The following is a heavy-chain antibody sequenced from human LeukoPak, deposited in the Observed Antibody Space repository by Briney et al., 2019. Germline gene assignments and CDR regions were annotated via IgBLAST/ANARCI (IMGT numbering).Heavy chain of an antibody. CDR1: AFTFSSYS. CDR2: ISSSSSYI. CDR3: ATRYCSGDSCYDYFDY. V-gene: IGHV3-21*01. Sequence: GGSLRLSCAASAFTFSSYSMNWVRQAPGKGLEWVSSISSSSSYIYHADSVKGRFTISRDNAKNSLYLQMNSLRAEDTAVYYCATRYCSGDSCYDYFDYWGQGTLVTVSS. D-gene: IGHD2-15*01. J-gene: IGHJ4*02.